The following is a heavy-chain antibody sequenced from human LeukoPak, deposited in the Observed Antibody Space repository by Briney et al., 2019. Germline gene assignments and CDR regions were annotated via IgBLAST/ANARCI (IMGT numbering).Heavy chain of an antibody. CDR1: GGSFSGYY. Sequence: SETLSLTCAVYGGSFSGYYWSWIRQPPGKGLERIGEINHSGSTNYNPSLKSRVTISVDTSKNQFSLKLSSVAAADTAVYYCARGFSPRAYYYDSSGYSRFFDYWGQGTLVTVSS. D-gene: IGHD3-22*01. J-gene: IGHJ4*02. V-gene: IGHV4-34*01. CDR2: INHSGST. CDR3: ARGFSPRAYYYDSSGYSRFFDY.